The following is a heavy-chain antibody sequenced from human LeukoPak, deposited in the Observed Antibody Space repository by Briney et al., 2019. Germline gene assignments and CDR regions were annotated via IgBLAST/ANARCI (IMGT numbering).Heavy chain of an antibody. D-gene: IGHD3-16*02. CDR2: ISGSGGST. CDR3: AKAVRLGELSLYPP. V-gene: IGHV3-23*01. Sequence: GGSLRLSCAASGFTFSSYAMSWVRQAPGKGLEWVSAISGSGGSTYYADSVKGRFTISRDNSKNTLYLQMNSLRAEDTAVFYCAKAVRLGELSLYPPWGQGTLVTVSS. J-gene: IGHJ5*02. CDR1: GFTFSSYA.